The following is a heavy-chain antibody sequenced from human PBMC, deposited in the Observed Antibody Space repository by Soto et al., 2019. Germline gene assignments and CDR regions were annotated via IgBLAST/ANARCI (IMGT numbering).Heavy chain of an antibody. CDR1: GGSISSGCYY. Sequence: PSETLSLTCTVSGGSISSGCYYWSWIRQHPGKGLEWIGYIYYSGSTYYNPSLKSRVTISVDTSKNQFSLKLSSVTAADTAVYYCARAASMIVVVVDAFDIWGQGTMVTVSS. V-gene: IGHV4-31*03. D-gene: IGHD3-22*01. CDR3: ARAASMIVVVVDAFDI. J-gene: IGHJ3*02. CDR2: IYYSGST.